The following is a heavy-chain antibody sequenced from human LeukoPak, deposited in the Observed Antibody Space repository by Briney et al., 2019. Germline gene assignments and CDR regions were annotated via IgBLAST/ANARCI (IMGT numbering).Heavy chain of an antibody. J-gene: IGHJ4*02. CDR2: IKEDGTEK. D-gene: IGHD3-22*01. V-gene: IGHV3-7*01. CDR1: GFTFSSYW. Sequence: GGSLRLSCAASGFTFSSYWMTWVRQDPTKGLEWVANIKEDGTEKFYVDSVKGRFTISRDNAKNSLYLQINSLRAEDTAVYYCARDQFSGYYDYWGQGTLVTVSS. CDR3: ARDQFSGYYDY.